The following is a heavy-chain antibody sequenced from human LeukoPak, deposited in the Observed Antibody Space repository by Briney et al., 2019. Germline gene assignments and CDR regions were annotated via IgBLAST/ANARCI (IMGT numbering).Heavy chain of an antibody. V-gene: IGHV5-51*01. J-gene: IGHJ4*02. CDR2: IYPGDSDT. D-gene: IGHD1-26*01. CDR3: ARQGGIAGTTAGNYFDY. Sequence: GKLIKRMGIIYPGDSDTRYSPPFQGQVTISADNSISTAYLQWSSLKASDTAMYYCARQGGIAGTTAGNYFDYWGQGTLVTVSS.